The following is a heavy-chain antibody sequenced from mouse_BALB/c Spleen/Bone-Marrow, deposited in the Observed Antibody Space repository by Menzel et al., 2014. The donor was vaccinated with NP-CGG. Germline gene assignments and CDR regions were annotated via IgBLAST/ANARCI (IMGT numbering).Heavy chain of an antibody. Sequence: EVKLMESGGGLVKPGGSLKLSCAASGFTFSGYAMSWVRPTPEKRLEWVASISSGGSTFYPDSVKGRFTISRENARNILYLQMSSLRSEDTAMYYCVYGNYSYYYAMDFWGQGTSVTVSS. V-gene: IGHV5-6-5*01. CDR3: VYGNYSYYYAMDF. CDR1: GFTFSGYA. D-gene: IGHD2-1*01. J-gene: IGHJ4*01. CDR2: ISSGGST.